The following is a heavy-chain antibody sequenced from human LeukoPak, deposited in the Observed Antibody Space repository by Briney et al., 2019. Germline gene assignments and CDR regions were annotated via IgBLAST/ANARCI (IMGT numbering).Heavy chain of an antibody. CDR1: GFTFSTYS. CDR2: ISSGGVYT. J-gene: IGHJ6*02. V-gene: IGHV3-21*01. D-gene: IGHD3-3*01. Sequence: GGSLRLSCAASGFTFSTYSMNWVRQAPGKGLEWVSSISSGGVYTNYADSVKGRFTISRDNAKNSLYLQMNSLRAGDTAVYYCARGVAIYSGMDVWGQGTTVTVSS. CDR3: ARGVAIYSGMDV.